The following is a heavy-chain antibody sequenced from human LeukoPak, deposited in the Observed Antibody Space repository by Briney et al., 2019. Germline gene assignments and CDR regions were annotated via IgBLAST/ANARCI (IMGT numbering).Heavy chain of an antibody. CDR2: VYYSGTT. CDR1: GGSVFLSYYY. D-gene: IGHD3-22*01. V-gene: IGHV4-39*01. CDR3: ARHEDSSGYPASFDY. J-gene: IGHJ4*02. Sequence: PSETLSLTCSVSGGSVFLSYYYWGWVRQSPGKALEWIGSVYYSGTTSSNPSLKSRVTISVDTSKNQFSLKLSSVTAADTAVYYCARHEDSSGYPASFDYWGQGSLVTVSS.